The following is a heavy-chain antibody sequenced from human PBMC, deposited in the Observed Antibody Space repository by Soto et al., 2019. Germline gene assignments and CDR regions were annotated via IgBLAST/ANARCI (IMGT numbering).Heavy chain of an antibody. Sequence: GGSLRLSCAASGVTFSSYARHWVRQAPGKGLEYVSAISSNGGSTYYANSVKGRFTISRDNSKNTLYLQMGSLRAEDMAVYYCARALGYAFDIWGQGTMVTVSS. CDR2: ISSNGGST. D-gene: IGHD7-27*01. J-gene: IGHJ3*02. V-gene: IGHV3-64*01. CDR3: ARALGYAFDI. CDR1: GVTFSSYA.